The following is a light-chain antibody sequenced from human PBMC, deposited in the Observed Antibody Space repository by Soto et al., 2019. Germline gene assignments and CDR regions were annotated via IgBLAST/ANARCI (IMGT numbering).Light chain of an antibody. CDR3: QQYNDYSAT. CDR2: DAA. J-gene: IGKJ1*01. CDR1: QSVSIS. Sequence: EIVFRKSPSTLSLSAGERATGCCRASQSVSISLAWYQQKPGQAPRLLISDAATRATGIPDRFSGSGSGTEFTLTISSLQPDDFATYYCQQYNDYSATFGQGTKVDIK. V-gene: IGKV3-11*01.